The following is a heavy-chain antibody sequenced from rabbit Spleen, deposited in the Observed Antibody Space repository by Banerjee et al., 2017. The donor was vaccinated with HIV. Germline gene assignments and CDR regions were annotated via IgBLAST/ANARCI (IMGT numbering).Heavy chain of an antibody. V-gene: IGHV1S40*01. CDR3: ARDTGTSFSTYGMDL. CDR1: GFSFSSNDY. Sequence: QSLEESGGGLVQPEGSLTLTCTTSGFSFSSNDYMCWVRQAPGKGLEWIACTAGGRSAFTYYASWAKGRFTCSKASSTTVTLQMTSLTAADTATYFCARDTGTSFSTYGMDLWGPGTLVTVS. CDR2: TAGGRSAFT. J-gene: IGHJ6*01. D-gene: IGHD8-1*01.